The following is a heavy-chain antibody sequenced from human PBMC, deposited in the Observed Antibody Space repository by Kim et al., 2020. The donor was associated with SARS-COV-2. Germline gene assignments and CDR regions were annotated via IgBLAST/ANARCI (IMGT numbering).Heavy chain of an antibody. CDR1: GYTFTSYA. CDR2: INAGNGNT. V-gene: IGHV1-3*01. D-gene: IGHD6-19*01. Sequence: ASVKVSCKASGYTFTSYAMHWVRQAPGQRLEWMGWINAGNGNTKYSQKFQGRVTITRDTSASTAYMELSSLRSEDTAVYYCARDSVAGEGAGWFDPWGQGTLVTVSS. J-gene: IGHJ5*02. CDR3: ARDSVAGEGAGWFDP.